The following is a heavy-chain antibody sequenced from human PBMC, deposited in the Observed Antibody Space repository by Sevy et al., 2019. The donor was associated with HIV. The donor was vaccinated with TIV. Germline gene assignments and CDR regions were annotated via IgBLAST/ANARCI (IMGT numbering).Heavy chain of an antibody. CDR3: AKGDRTFYGMDV. Sequence: GGSLRLSCAASGFTFSTYAMDWVRQAPGKGLEWVSAVSGSAGSTYYADSVKGRFTISRDNSKNMLYLQMNSLRAEDTAVHYSAKGDRTFYGMDVWGQGTTVTVSS. CDR2: VSGSAGST. D-gene: IGHD2-15*01. J-gene: IGHJ6*02. CDR1: GFTFSTYA. V-gene: IGHV3-23*01.